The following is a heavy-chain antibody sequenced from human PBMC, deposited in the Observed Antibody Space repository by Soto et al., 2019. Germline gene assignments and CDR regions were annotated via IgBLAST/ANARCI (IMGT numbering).Heavy chain of an antibody. Sequence: GGSLRLSCEASGFTFSTYAMTWVRQAPGKGLEWVSAISGGGGSTYYADSVKGRFTISRDNSKNTLYLQMNSLRAEDTAVYYCAKDRSVTWFDYYYYGMDVWGQGTTVTVSS. CDR3: AKDRSVTWFDYYYYGMDV. V-gene: IGHV3-23*01. D-gene: IGHD4-17*01. J-gene: IGHJ6*02. CDR1: GFTFSTYA. CDR2: ISGGGGST.